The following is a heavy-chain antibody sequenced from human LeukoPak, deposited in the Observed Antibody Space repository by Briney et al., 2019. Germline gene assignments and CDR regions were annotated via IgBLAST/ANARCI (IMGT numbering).Heavy chain of an antibody. Sequence: ASVTVSCKASGGTFSSYAISWVRQAPGRGLEWMGGIIPIFGTANYAQKFQGRVTITADESTSTAYMELSSLRSEDTAVYYCATSLLPAPLYSWGQGTLVTVSS. D-gene: IGHD2/OR15-2a*01. V-gene: IGHV1-69*13. CDR1: GGTFSSYA. CDR2: IIPIFGTA. J-gene: IGHJ4*02. CDR3: ATSLLPAPLYS.